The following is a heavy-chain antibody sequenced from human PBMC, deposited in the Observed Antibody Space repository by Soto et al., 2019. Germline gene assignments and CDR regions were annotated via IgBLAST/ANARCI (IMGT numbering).Heavy chain of an antibody. J-gene: IGHJ4*02. CDR1: GFTFYSYS. V-gene: IGHV3-48*01. D-gene: IGHD4-17*01. Sequence: EVQLVESGGGLVQPGGSLRLSCAASGFTFYSYSMNWVRQAPGRGLEWVSYISSSSSTIYYADSVRGRFTISRDNAKNSLYLEMNSRRAEDTAVYYCARSASYGDYYFDYWGQGTLVTVSS. CDR2: ISSSSSTI. CDR3: ARSASYGDYYFDY.